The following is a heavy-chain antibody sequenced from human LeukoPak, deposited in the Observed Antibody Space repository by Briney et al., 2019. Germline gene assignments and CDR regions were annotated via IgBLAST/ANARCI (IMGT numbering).Heavy chain of an antibody. CDR1: GYTFTSYG. V-gene: IGHV1-18*01. J-gene: IGHJ4*02. Sequence: GASVKVSCKASGYTFTSYGISWVRQAPGQGLEWMGWISAYNGNTNYAQKLQGRVTMTTDTSTSIAYMELRSLRSDDTAVYYCARDSDYYDSSGTDYWGRGTLVTVSS. CDR2: ISAYNGNT. D-gene: IGHD3-22*01. CDR3: ARDSDYYDSSGTDY.